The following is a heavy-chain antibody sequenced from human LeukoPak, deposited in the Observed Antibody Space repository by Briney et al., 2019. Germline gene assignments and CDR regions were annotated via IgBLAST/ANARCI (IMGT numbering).Heavy chain of an antibody. V-gene: IGHV1-2*02. J-gene: IGHJ6*02. CDR3: ARGGVPAARWYYYYYGMDV. D-gene: IGHD2-2*01. Sequence: ASVKVSCKASGYTFTGYYMHWVRQAPGQGLEWMGWINPNSGGTNYAQKFQGRVTMTRDTSISTAYMELSRLRSDDTAVYYCARGGVPAARWYYYYYGMDVWGQGTTVTVSS. CDR2: INPNSGGT. CDR1: GYTFTGYY.